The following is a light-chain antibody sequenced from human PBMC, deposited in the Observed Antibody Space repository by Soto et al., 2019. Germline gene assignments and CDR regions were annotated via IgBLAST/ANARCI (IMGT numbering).Light chain of an antibody. J-gene: IGKJ1*01. Sequence: EIVLTQSPGTLSLSPGERATLSCRASQSVSSSFLAWYQLKPGQAPRLLIYGASSRATGIPDRFSGSGSGTDFTLTIRRLEPEYSAEYYCQQSDSTPLTFGQATKVEIK. CDR1: QSVSSSF. CDR2: GAS. V-gene: IGKV3-20*01. CDR3: QQSDSTPLT.